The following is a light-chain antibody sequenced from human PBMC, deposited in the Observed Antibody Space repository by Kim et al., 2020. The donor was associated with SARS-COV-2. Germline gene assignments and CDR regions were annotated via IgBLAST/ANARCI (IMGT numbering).Light chain of an antibody. CDR3: QPWDSSIGV. J-gene: IGLJ2*01. CDR1: KLGDKY. Sequence: SYELTQPPSVSVSPGQTASITCSGDKLGDKYACWYQQKPGQSPVLVIYQDSKRPSGIPERSSGSNSGNTDTLTISGTQAMDEADYYCQPWDSSIGVFGG. CDR2: QDS. V-gene: IGLV3-1*01.